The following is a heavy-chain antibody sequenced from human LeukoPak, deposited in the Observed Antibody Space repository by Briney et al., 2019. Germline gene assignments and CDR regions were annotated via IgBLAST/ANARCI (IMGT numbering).Heavy chain of an antibody. Sequence: GGSLRLSCAASGFTFSSYAMHWVRQAPGKGLEWVAVISYDGSNKYYADSVKGRFTISRDNSKNTLYLQMNSLRAEDTAVYYCARAWYYYDSSGYYPFDYWGQGTLVTVSS. D-gene: IGHD3-22*01. CDR1: GFTFSSYA. CDR3: ARAWYYYDSSGYYPFDY. V-gene: IGHV3-30-3*01. J-gene: IGHJ4*02. CDR2: ISYDGSNK.